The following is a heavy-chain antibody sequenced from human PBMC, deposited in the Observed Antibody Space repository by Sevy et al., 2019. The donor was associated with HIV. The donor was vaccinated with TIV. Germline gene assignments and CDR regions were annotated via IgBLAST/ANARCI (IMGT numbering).Heavy chain of an antibody. CDR1: GGSFSGYY. J-gene: IGHJ3*02. Sequence: SETLSLTCAVYGGSFSGYYWSWIRQPPGKGLEWIGEINHSGGTNYNPSLTSRVTISVDTSKNQVSLKLNSVTAADTAVYYCARHCTGSSCSHAFDIWGQGTMVTVSS. CDR3: ARHCTGSSCSHAFDI. CDR2: INHSGGT. D-gene: IGHD2-15*01. V-gene: IGHV4-34*01.